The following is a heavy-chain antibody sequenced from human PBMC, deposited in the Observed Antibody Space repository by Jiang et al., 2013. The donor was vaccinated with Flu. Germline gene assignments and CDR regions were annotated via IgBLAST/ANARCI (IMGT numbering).Heavy chain of an antibody. D-gene: IGHD6-6*01. J-gene: IGHJ6*02. CDR3: ARAKYSSYGWDYYYGMDV. Sequence: SGAEVKKPGASVKVSCKASGYTFTSYDINWVRQATGQGLEWMGWMNPNSGNTGYAQKFQGRVTMTRNTSISTAYMELSSLRSEDTAVYYCARAKYSSYGWDYYYGMDVWGQGTTVTVSS. CDR1: GYTFTSYD. CDR2: MNPNSGNT. V-gene: IGHV1-8*01.